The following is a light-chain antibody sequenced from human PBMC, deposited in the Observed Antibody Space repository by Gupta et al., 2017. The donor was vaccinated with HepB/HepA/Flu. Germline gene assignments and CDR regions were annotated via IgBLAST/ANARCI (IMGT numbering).Light chain of an antibody. V-gene: IGKV1-39*01. J-gene: IGKJ4*01. CDR3: QQSYSTPT. Sequence: DIQMTQSPSSLSASVGDRVTITCRASQSISSYLNWYQQKPGKAPKLLIYAASSLQSGVPSRFSGSGSGTDFTLTISRLQPEDFATYYGQQSYSTPTFGGGTKVEIK. CDR1: QSISSY. CDR2: AAS.